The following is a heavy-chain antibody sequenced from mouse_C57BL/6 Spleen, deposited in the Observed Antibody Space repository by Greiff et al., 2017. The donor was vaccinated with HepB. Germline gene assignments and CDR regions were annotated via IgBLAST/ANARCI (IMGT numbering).Heavy chain of an antibody. V-gene: IGHV5-15*01. CDR3: ARLYDGYYLNWDWYFDV. CDR2: ISNLAYSI. J-gene: IGHJ1*03. CDR1: GFTFSDYG. D-gene: IGHD2-3*01. Sequence: EVKLVESGGGLVQPGGSLKLSCAASGFTFSDYGMAWVRQAPRKGPEWVAFISNLAYSIYYADTVTGRFTISRENAKNTLYLEMSSLRSEDTAMYYCARLYDGYYLNWDWYFDVWGTGTTVTVSS.